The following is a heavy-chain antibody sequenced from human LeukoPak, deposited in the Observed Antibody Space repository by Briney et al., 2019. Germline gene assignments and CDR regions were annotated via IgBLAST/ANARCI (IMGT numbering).Heavy chain of an antibody. CDR1: GFNLRGYS. CDR3: VRDPSNSGNWFDL. CDR2: LGTDGTYT. Sequence: GGSLRLSCAASGFNLRGYSMHWVRQAPGKGLVWVSRLGTDGTYTNYADSVTGRFTISRDNAKNTLYLQMDSLRAEDTSFYYCVRDPSNSGNWFDLWGQGTLVTVSS. V-gene: IGHV3-74*01. J-gene: IGHJ5*02. D-gene: IGHD4-11*01.